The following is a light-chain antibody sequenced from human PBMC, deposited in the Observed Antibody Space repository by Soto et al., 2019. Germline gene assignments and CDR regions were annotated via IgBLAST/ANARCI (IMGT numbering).Light chain of an antibody. CDR2: AAS. CDR1: QAISSY. V-gene: IGKV1-9*01. J-gene: IGKJ3*01. CDR3: QQFDSYPRT. Sequence: IQLTQSPSSLSASVGDRVTITCRASQAISSYLGWFQQKPGKAPKLLIYAASTLQSGVSSRFSGSGSGTDFTLTISSLQPEDFATYYCQQFDSYPRTFGPGTKVDIK.